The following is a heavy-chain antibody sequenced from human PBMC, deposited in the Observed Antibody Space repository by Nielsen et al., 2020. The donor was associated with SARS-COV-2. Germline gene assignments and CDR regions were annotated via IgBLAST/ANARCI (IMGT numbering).Heavy chain of an antibody. Sequence: SETLSLTCTVSGGSISTYYWGWIRQPPGKGLEWIGCMSSTGSTDYNPSLKGRVTMSVDTSKNQFSLNLTSVAAADTAVYYCAREKGYYESLFYYGLDVWGPGTPVTVSS. D-gene: IGHD3-22*01. CDR2: MSSTGST. CDR1: GGSISTYY. V-gene: IGHV4-4*07. J-gene: IGHJ6*02. CDR3: AREKGYYESLFYYGLDV.